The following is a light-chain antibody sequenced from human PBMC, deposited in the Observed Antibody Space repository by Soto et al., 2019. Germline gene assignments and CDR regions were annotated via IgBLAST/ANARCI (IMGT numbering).Light chain of an antibody. CDR2: GAS. V-gene: IGKV3-15*01. CDR3: QQYNTWPPWT. CDR1: QSVSRN. J-gene: IGKJ1*01. Sequence: EIVMTQSPATLSVSPGERATLSCRASQSVSRNLAWYQQKPGQAPRLLIYGASTRATGIPARFSGSGSGTEFTLTISSLQSEDFAVYYCQQYNTWPPWTFGQGTTVDIK.